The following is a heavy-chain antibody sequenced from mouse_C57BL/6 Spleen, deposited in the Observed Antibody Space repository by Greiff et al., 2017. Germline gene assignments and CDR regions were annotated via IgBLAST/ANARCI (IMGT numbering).Heavy chain of an antibody. CDR3: ARKGDYFDY. CDR1: GFSLTSYG. J-gene: IGHJ2*01. Sequence: VQLQQSGPGLVQPSQSLSITCTVSGFSLTSYGVHWVRQSPGKGLEWLGVIWRGGSTDYNAAIISRLSISKANSKSQVFFKMNSLQADDTAIYYCARKGDYFDYWGQGTTLTVSS. V-gene: IGHV2-2*01. CDR2: IWRGGST.